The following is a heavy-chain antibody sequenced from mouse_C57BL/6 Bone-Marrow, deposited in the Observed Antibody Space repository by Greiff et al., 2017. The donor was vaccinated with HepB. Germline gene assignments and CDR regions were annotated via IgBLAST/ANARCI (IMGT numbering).Heavy chain of an antibody. CDR2: IYPRSGNT. Sequence: VQLQQSGAELARPGASVKLSCKASGYTFTSYGISWVKQRTGQGLEWIGEIYPRSGNTYYNEKFKGKATMTADKSSSTAYMELRSLTSEDSAVYFCARLPVYYSKYWYFDVWGTGTTVTVSS. V-gene: IGHV1-81*01. J-gene: IGHJ1*03. CDR3: ARLPVYYSKYWYFDV. CDR1: GYTFTSYG. D-gene: IGHD2-5*01.